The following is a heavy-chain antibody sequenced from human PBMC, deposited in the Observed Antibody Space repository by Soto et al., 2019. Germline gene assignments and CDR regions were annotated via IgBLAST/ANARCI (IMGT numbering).Heavy chain of an antibody. J-gene: IGHJ4*02. Sequence: GASVKVSCKASGYTFTSYGISWVRQAPGQGLEWMGWISAYNGNTNYAQKLQGRVTMTTDTSTSTAYMELRSLRSDDTAVYYCACTGSTRMDSSSWYLNYWGQGTLVPVSS. CDR1: GYTFTSYG. CDR2: ISAYNGNT. CDR3: ACTGSTRMDSSSWYLNY. V-gene: IGHV1-18*01. D-gene: IGHD6-13*01.